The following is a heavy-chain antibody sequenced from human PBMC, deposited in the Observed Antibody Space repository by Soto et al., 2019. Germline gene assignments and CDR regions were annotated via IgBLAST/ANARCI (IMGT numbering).Heavy chain of an antibody. D-gene: IGHD2-15*01. CDR2: IYSGGST. Sequence: GGSLRLSCAASGFTVSSNYMSWARQAPGKGLEWVSVIYSGGSTYYADSVKGRFTISRDNSKNTLYLQMNSLRAEDTAVYYCAQQVTYRSGMDVWGQGTTVTVSS. J-gene: IGHJ6*02. V-gene: IGHV3-53*01. CDR3: AQQVTYRSGMDV. CDR1: GFTVSSNY.